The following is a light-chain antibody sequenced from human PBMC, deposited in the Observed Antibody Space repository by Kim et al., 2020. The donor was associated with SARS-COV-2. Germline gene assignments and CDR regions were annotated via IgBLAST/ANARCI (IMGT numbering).Light chain of an antibody. Sequence: QSALTQPPSVSGSPGQSVTISCIGTSSDVGGYSRVSWYQQPPGTAPKLVIYEVTNRASGVPDRFSGSKSGITASLTISGLQTGDEADYYCSSYTTSNTWVFGGGTQLTVL. V-gene: IGLV2-18*02. CDR3: SSYTTSNTWV. CDR2: EVT. CDR1: SSDVGGYSR. J-gene: IGLJ3*02.